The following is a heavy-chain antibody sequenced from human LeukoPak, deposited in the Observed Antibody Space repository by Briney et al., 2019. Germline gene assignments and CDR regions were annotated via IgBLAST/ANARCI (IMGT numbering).Heavy chain of an antibody. J-gene: IGHJ4*02. V-gene: IGHV1-24*01. D-gene: IGHD5-12*01. Sequence: ASVKVSCKVSGYTLTELSMHWVRQAPGKGLEWMGGFDPEDGETIYAQKFQGRVTMTEDTSTDTAYMELSSLRSEDTAVYYCATGRTFSGYDDYFDYWGQGTLVTVSS. CDR1: GYTLTELS. CDR3: ATGRTFSGYDDYFDY. CDR2: FDPEDGET.